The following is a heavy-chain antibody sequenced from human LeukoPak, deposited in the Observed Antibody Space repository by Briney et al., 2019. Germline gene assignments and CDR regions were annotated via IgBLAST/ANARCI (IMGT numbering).Heavy chain of an antibody. CDR1: GFTFSSYG. CDR2: IRYDGSNK. CDR3: ANPIAAEGGFDY. V-gene: IGHV3-30*02. D-gene: IGHD6-6*01. Sequence: GGSLRLSCAASGFTFSSYGMHWVRQAPGKGLEWLAFIRYDGSNKYYADSVKGRFTISRDNSKNTLYLQMNSLRAEDTAVYYCANPIAAEGGFDYWGQGTLVTVSS. J-gene: IGHJ4*02.